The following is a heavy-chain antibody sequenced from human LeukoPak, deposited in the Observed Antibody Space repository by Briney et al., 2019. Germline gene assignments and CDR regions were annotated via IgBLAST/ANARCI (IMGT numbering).Heavy chain of an antibody. Sequence: GESLKISCKTSGYIFTNYWIGRVRQMPGKGLEWMGIIYPDDSDTKYSPSFQGQVTISADKSISTAYLQWSSLKASDTAMYFCARLDGVVVAATLGYWGQGTLVTVSS. V-gene: IGHV5-51*01. D-gene: IGHD2-15*01. J-gene: IGHJ4*02. CDR3: ARLDGVVVAATLGY. CDR2: IYPDDSDT. CDR1: GYIFTNYW.